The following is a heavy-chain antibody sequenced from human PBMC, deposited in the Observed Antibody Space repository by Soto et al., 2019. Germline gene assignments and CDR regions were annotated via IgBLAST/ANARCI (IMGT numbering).Heavy chain of an antibody. CDR1: GDTFTNYG. D-gene: IGHD3-10*01. V-gene: IGHV1-18*01. Sequence: ASVKVSCKASGDTFTNYGFSWVRQAPGQGLQWVGWISAYNGDTNYAQRFQGRVTLTTDTSTTTAYMELRSLTSDDTAVYYCARDPPKSYGSGKGDYWGQGTPVTSPQ. J-gene: IGHJ4*02. CDR2: ISAYNGDT. CDR3: ARDPPKSYGSGKGDY.